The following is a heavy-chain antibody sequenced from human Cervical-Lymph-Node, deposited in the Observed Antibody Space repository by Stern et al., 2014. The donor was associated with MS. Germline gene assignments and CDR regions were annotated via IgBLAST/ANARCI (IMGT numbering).Heavy chain of an antibody. J-gene: IGHJ6*02. CDR2: IIPIFGTA. CDR3: AIAVAARHYYYYGMDV. D-gene: IGHD6-19*01. CDR1: GGTFSSYA. Sequence: VQLVESGAEVKKPGSSVKVSCKASGGTFSSYAISWVRQAPGQGLEGMGGIIPIFGTANYAQKFQGRVTITADESTSTAYMELSSLRSEDTAVYYCAIAVAARHYYYYGMDVWGQGTTVTVSS. V-gene: IGHV1-69*01.